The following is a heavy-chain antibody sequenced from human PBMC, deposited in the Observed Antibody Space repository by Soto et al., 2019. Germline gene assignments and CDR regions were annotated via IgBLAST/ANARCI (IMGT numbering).Heavy chain of an antibody. J-gene: IGHJ4*02. V-gene: IGHV3-73*02. D-gene: IGHD3-22*01. Sequence: EVQLVESGGGLVQPGGSLKLSCAASGFTFSGSAMHWVRQASGKGLEWVGRIRSKANSYATAYAASVKGRFTISRDESKNTAYLQMNSLKTEDTAVYYCTRRPLESSGYLYYFDYWGQGTLVTVSS. CDR2: IRSKANSYAT. CDR3: TRRPLESSGYLYYFDY. CDR1: GFTFSGSA.